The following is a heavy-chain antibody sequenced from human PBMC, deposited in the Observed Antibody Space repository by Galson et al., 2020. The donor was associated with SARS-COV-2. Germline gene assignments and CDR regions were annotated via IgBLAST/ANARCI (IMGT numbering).Heavy chain of an antibody. CDR2: ISYDGSNK. D-gene: IGHD3-22*01. Sequence: GESLKISCAASGFTFSSYGMHWVRQAPGKGLEWVAVISYDGSNKYYADSVKGRFTISRDNSKNTLYLQMNSLRAEDTAVYYCAKDGELYSSGYYYDYYGMDVWGQGTTVTVSS. CDR3: AKDGELYSSGYYYDYYGMDV. J-gene: IGHJ6*02. V-gene: IGHV3-30*18. CDR1: GFTFSSYG.